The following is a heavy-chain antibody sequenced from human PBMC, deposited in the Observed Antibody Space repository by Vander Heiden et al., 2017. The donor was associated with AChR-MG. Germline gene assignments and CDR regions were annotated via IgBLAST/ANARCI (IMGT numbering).Heavy chain of an antibody. CDR2: MNPNSGNT. CDR1: GYTFTRYD. Sequence: QVQLEQSGAEVKKPGASVKVSCKASGYTFTRYDINWVRQTTGQGLEWMGWMNPNSGNTGYAQKFQGRVTMTRNNAKTTAYMELSSLRSEDTAVYYCAREKGTGRSELVDTFDIWGQGTMVTVSS. V-gene: IGHV1-8*01. D-gene: IGHD2-8*02. CDR3: AREKGTGRSELVDTFDI. J-gene: IGHJ3*02.